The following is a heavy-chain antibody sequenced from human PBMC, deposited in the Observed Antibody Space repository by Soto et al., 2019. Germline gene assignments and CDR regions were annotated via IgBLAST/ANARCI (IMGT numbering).Heavy chain of an antibody. CDR3: ASSYGSGYRAFDS. J-gene: IGHJ4*02. CDR2: INPILSMS. D-gene: IGHD3-10*01. CDR1: GDTFNFYS. V-gene: IGHV1-69*02. Sequence: QVQLVQSGAEVKKPGSSVRVSCKASGDTFNFYSINWVRQAPGLGLEWMGRINPILSMSNYAQRFQGRVTXTXDXXTSTAYMELSSRRSEDTAMYYCASSYGSGYRAFDSWGQGALVTVSS.